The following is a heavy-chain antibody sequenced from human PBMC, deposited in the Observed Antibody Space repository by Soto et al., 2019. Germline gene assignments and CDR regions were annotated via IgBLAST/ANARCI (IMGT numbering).Heavy chain of an antibody. CDR1: GYTLTELS. CDR3: ATLALSDYYDSSVTRGGPFDY. J-gene: IGHJ4*02. Sequence: ASVKVSCKVSGYTLTELSMHWVRQAPGKGLEWMGGFDPEDGETIYAQKFQGRVTMTEDTSTDTAYMELSSLRSEDTAVYYCATLALSDYYDSSVTRGGPFDYWGQGTLVTVSS. D-gene: IGHD3-22*01. V-gene: IGHV1-24*01. CDR2: FDPEDGET.